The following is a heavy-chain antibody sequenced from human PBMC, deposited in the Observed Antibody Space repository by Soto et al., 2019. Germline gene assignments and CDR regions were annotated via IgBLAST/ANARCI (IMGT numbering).Heavy chain of an antibody. CDR3: ASAWGSRSCFDY. D-gene: IGHD3-16*01. Sequence: GGSLRLSCAASGFTFSSYSMNWVRQAPGKGLEWVSSISSSSSYIYYADSVKGRFTISRDNAKNSLYLQMNSLRAEDTAVYYCASAWGSRSCFDYWGQGTLVTVSS. CDR2: ISSSSSYI. CDR1: GFTFSSYS. V-gene: IGHV3-21*01. J-gene: IGHJ4*02.